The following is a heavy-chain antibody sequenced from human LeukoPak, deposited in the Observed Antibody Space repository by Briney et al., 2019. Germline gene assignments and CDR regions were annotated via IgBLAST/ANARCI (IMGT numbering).Heavy chain of an antibody. CDR2: VNSDGTST. V-gene: IGHV3-74*01. J-gene: IGHJ5*02. CDR1: GFTFTTYW. CDR3: TGSRTSNWFHP. D-gene: IGHD2-15*01. Sequence: GGSLRLSCATSGFTFTTYWMHWVRQAPGKGLVWVSRVNSDGTSTTYADSVKGRFTISRDNAKNTLYLQMNSLRADDTAVYYCTGSRTSNWFHPWGQGTLVTVSS.